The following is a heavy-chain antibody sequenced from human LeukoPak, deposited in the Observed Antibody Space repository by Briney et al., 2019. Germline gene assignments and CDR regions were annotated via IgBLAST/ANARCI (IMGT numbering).Heavy chain of an antibody. Sequence: PGGSLRLSCAASGFTFSSYAMHWVRQAPGKGLEWVAVISYDGSNKYYADSVKGRFTISRDNSKNTLYLQMNSLRAEDTAVYYCARPYDSSGYLPGYWGQGTLVTVSS. CDR2: ISYDGSNK. D-gene: IGHD3-22*01. J-gene: IGHJ4*02. CDR1: GFTFSSYA. V-gene: IGHV3-30-3*01. CDR3: ARPYDSSGYLPGY.